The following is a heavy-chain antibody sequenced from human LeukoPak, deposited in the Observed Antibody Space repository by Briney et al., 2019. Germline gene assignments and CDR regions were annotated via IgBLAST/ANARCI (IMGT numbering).Heavy chain of an antibody. V-gene: IGHV2-5*02. CDR2: IYWDDDR. CDR3: AHRKNYYDSSVFDN. Sequence: SGPMLVNPTQTLTLTCTFSGFSLNTRGVGVGWIRQPPGRALEWLALIYWDDDRRYSPSLKSRLTITKDTSKNQVVLTMTNMDSVDTATYFCAHRKNYYDSSVFDNWGQGTLVTVSS. CDR1: GFSLNTRGVG. D-gene: IGHD3-22*01. J-gene: IGHJ4*02.